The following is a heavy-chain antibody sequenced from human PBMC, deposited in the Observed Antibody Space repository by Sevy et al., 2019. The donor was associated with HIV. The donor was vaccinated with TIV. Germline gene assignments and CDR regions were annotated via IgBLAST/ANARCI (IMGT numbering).Heavy chain of an antibody. V-gene: IGHV3-49*03. CDR1: GFTFGDYA. Sequence: GESLKISCTTSGFTFGDYAMGWFRQAPGKGLEWVGFIRTTASGGTTDYAASVKGTFIISRDDSKSIAYLQMNSLKTEDTAVYYCTRSFSVTWYPHYWGQGTLVTVSS. D-gene: IGHD6-13*01. CDR2: IRTTASGGTT. CDR3: TRSFSVTWYPHY. J-gene: IGHJ4*02.